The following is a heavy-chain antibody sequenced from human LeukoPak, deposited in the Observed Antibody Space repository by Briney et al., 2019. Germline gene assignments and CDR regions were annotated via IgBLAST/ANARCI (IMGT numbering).Heavy chain of an antibody. CDR3: ARTYYDFWSGYKGLYYFDY. J-gene: IGHJ4*02. V-gene: IGHV3-64*01. Sequence: GGSLRLSCAASGFTFGSYAMHWVRQAPGKGLEYVSAISSNGGSTYYANSVKGRFTISRDNSKNTLYLQMGSLRAEDMAVYYCARTYYDFWSGYKGLYYFDYWGQGTLVTVSS. CDR1: GFTFGSYA. CDR2: ISSNGGST. D-gene: IGHD3-3*01.